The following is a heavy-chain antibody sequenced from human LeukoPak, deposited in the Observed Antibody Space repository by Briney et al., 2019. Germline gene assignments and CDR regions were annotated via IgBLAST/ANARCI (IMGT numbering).Heavy chain of an antibody. CDR3: ARRSMVRGVDAFDI. D-gene: IGHD3-10*01. Sequence: ASVKVSCKASGYTFTGYYMHWVRQAPGQGLEWMGWTNPNSGGTNYAQKFQGRVTMTRDTSISTAYMELSRLRSDDTAVYYCARRSMVRGVDAFDIWGQGTMVTVSS. V-gene: IGHV1-2*02. CDR2: TNPNSGGT. CDR1: GYTFTGYY. J-gene: IGHJ3*02.